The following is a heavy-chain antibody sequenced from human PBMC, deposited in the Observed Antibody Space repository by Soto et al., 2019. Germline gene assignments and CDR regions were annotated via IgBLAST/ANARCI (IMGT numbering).Heavy chain of an antibody. CDR1: GYNFAAYW. Sequence: ESLTISCQGFGYNFAAYWISLVRQMPGKGLEWMGRIDPDDSYIKYSPSFQGHVLISADKSISTAYLQWSSLKASDTALYFCARLEYGGKSPAYYFDYWGQGTQVTVSS. CDR2: IDPDDSYI. J-gene: IGHJ4*02. CDR3: ARLEYGGKSPAYYFDY. D-gene: IGHD2-15*01. V-gene: IGHV5-10-1*01.